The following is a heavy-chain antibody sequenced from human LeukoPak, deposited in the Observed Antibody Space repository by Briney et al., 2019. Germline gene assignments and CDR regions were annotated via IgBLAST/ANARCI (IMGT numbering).Heavy chain of an antibody. CDR2: INTDGSST. CDR1: GFTFSSYW. D-gene: IGHD3-10*01. Sequence: GGSLRLSCAASGFTFSSYWMHWVRQAPGKGLVWVSRINTDGSSTYYADSVKGRFTISRDNSKNTLYLQMNSLRAEDTAVYYCAKEGYGQVRGNWFDPWGQGTLVTVSS. J-gene: IGHJ5*02. V-gene: IGHV3-74*01. CDR3: AKEGYGQVRGNWFDP.